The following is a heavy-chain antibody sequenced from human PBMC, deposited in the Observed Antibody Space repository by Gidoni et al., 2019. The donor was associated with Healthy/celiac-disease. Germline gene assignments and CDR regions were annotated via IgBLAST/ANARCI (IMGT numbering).Heavy chain of an antibody. V-gene: IGHV3-23*04. CDR3: AKVGSYYDSSGPFDY. Sequence: VQLVASGGGLVQPGGSLRLSCAASVLPFSSYAMSWVRQAPGKGLEWVSAISGSGGSTYYADAVKGRFTISRDNSKNTLYLQMNSLRAEDTAVYYCAKVGSYYDSSGPFDYWGQGTLVTVSS. CDR1: VLPFSSYA. D-gene: IGHD3-22*01. J-gene: IGHJ4*02. CDR2: ISGSGGST.